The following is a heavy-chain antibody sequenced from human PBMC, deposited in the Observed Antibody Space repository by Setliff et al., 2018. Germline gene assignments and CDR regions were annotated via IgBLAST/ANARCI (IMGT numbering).Heavy chain of an antibody. V-gene: IGHV3-33*01. D-gene: IGHD3-10*01. J-gene: IGHJ4*02. CDR3: VTSTIIIYYFDF. CDR1: GFTFSTFA. CDR2: IWFDGSNE. Sequence: GGSLRLSCEATGFTFSTFAIHWVRQAPGKGLEWLALIWFDGSNEYYEDSVKGRFTISRDNAQNSLYLQMNSLRAEDTAVYYCVTSTIIIYYFDFWGQGTPVTVSS.